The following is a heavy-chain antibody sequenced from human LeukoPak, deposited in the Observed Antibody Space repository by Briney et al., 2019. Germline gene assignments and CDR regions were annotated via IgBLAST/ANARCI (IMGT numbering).Heavy chain of an antibody. D-gene: IGHD2-8*02. V-gene: IGHV4-59*08. CDR1: GGSISSYY. Sequence: PSETLSLTCTVSGGSISSYYWSWIRQPPGKGLERIAYISDIGSTNYNPSLKSRVTISLDTSKNQFSLKLSSVTAADTAVYYCAGHHPRNTVDFWGQGTLVTVSS. CDR2: ISDIGST. J-gene: IGHJ4*02. CDR3: AGHHPRNTVDF.